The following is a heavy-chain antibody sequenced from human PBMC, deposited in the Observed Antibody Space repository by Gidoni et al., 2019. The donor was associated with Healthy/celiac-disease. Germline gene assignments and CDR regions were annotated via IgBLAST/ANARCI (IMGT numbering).Heavy chain of an antibody. V-gene: IGHV4-31*03. CDR1: GGSISSGGYY. D-gene: IGHD2-2*01. CDR2: IYYSGST. Sequence: QVQLQESGPGLVKPSQTLSLTCTVPGGSISSGGYYWCWIRQHPGKGLEWIGYIYYSGSTYYNPSLKSRVTISVDTSKNQFSLKLSSVTAADTAVYYCARDRVYSSTQAFDIWGQGTMVTVSS. CDR3: ARDRVYSSTQAFDI. J-gene: IGHJ3*02.